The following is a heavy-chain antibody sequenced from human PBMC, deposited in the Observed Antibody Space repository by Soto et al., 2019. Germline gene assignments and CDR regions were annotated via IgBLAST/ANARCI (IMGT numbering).Heavy chain of an antibody. CDR2: MNPNSGNT. J-gene: IGHJ4*02. D-gene: IGHD4-17*01. Sequence: QVQLVQSGAEVKKPGASVKVSCKASGYTFTSYDINWVRQATGQGLEWMGWMNPNSGNTGYAQKLQGRVTMTKNTAISTAYRELSSLSSEDGDVYYCARTLYGDDVDYWGQGTLVTVSS. CDR3: ARTLYGDDVDY. CDR1: GYTFTSYD. V-gene: IGHV1-8*01.